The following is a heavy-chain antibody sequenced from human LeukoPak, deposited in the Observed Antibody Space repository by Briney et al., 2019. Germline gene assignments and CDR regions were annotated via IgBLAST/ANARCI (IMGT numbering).Heavy chain of an antibody. CDR3: ASRFY. J-gene: IGHJ4*02. Sequence: GGSLRLSCTASGLTFSNYSMNWVRQAPGKELEWLSYIKRNSNTIYYADSVKGRFFISRGNAEKSLYLQMNSLRVEDTGVYFCASRFYWGQGALVTVSS. CDR1: GLTFSNYS. CDR2: IKRNSNTI. V-gene: IGHV3-48*04.